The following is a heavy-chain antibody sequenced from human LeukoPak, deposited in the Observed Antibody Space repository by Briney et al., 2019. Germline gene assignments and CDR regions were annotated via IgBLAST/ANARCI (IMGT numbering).Heavy chain of an antibody. J-gene: IGHJ4*02. CDR1: GFTFSSYE. Sequence: PGGSLRLSCAASGFTFSSYEMNWVRQAPGKGLEWVSAISGSGGSTYYADSVKGRFTISRDNSKNTLYLQMNSLRAEDTAVYYCAKDHAGTVPLGYWGQGTLVTVSS. V-gene: IGHV3-23*01. CDR2: ISGSGGST. D-gene: IGHD6-13*01. CDR3: AKDHAGTVPLGY.